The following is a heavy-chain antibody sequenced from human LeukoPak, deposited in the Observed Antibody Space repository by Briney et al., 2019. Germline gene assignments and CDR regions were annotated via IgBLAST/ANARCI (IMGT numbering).Heavy chain of an antibody. D-gene: IGHD6-13*01. CDR2: IISNGGST. J-gene: IGHJ3*02. CDR3: ARGNSSWYYDAFDI. V-gene: IGHV3-64*01. CDR1: GFTFSNYA. Sequence: SGGSLRLSCVASGFTFSNYAMHWVRQAPGKGLEYVSAIISNGGSTFYANSVKGRFTMSRDNSKNTLFLQMGSLRAEDMAVYYCARGNSSWYYDAFDIRGQGTTVTVSS.